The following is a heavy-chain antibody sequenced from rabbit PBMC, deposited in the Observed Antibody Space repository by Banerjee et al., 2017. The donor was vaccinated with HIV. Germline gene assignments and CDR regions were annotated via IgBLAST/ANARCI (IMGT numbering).Heavy chain of an antibody. Sequence: QSLEESGGDLVKPGASLTLTCTASGFSFSSYYYMYWVRQAPGKGLEWIACINSNTGNTVYATWAKGPFTISKTSSTTVTLQMTSLTAADTATYFCATSYAGYAVDGIATFNLWGPGTLVT. CDR3: ATSYAGYAVDGIATFNL. CDR2: INSNTGNT. V-gene: IGHV1S40*01. J-gene: IGHJ4*01. D-gene: IGHD6-1*01. CDR1: GFSFSSYYY.